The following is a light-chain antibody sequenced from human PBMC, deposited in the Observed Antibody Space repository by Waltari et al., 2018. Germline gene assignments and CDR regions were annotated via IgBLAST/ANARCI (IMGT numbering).Light chain of an antibody. CDR1: SNDVGGYGY. J-gene: IGLJ1*01. V-gene: IGLV2-14*03. CDR3: SSHTSTVPHV. CDR2: EVS. Sequence: QSALTQPASVSGSPGQSITLSCTGTSNDVGGYGYVSWYQQYPGKAPQLIIYEVSYRPSGISTRFSGSKSGNTASLTISGLQADDEADYYCSSHTSTVPHVFGTGTRVTVV.